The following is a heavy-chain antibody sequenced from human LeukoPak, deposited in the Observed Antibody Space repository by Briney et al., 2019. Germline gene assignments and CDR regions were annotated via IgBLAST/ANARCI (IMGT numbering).Heavy chain of an antibody. D-gene: IGHD3-10*01. J-gene: IGHJ6*03. Sequence: SETLSLTCTVSGGSIGTYYWSWIRQSPGKGLEWIGYIHVTGSTRYNPYLQSRVTISVDTSRNQFFLKMSSVTAADTAVYYCARHIGAGIEGMDVWGKGTKVSVSS. V-gene: IGHV4-59*08. CDR2: IHVTGST. CDR1: GGSIGTYY. CDR3: ARHIGAGIEGMDV.